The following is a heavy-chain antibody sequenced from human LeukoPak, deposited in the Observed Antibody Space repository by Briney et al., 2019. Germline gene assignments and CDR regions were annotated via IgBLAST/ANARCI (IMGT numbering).Heavy chain of an antibody. J-gene: IGHJ5*02. Sequence: GGSLRLSCAASRVSFSRHHMTWVRQAPGKGLEWVSVIYSGGSTFYADSVKGRFIISRDNSKNTLSLQMNSLRAEDTAVYYCVRDLTWGQGTLVTVSS. CDR2: IYSGGST. CDR3: VRDLT. CDR1: RVSFSRHH. V-gene: IGHV3-53*01.